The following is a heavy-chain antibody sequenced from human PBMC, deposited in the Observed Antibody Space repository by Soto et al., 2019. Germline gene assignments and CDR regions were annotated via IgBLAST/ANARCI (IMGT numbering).Heavy chain of an antibody. J-gene: IGHJ4*01. CDR3: ASHRRSVWGSDRPPFDF. CDR1: GGSITHGGFY. D-gene: IGHD3-16*02. V-gene: IGHV4-31*03. Sequence: QVQLQESGPGLVKPSQTLSLTCTVSGGSITHGGFYWSWIRQRPGKGLEWIGNIFYSGSTDYNPSLKRRVTISIDTSKNQFSRRLTSVTAADTSMYYWASHRRSVWGSDRPPFDFWGQGILVIVSS. CDR2: IFYSGST.